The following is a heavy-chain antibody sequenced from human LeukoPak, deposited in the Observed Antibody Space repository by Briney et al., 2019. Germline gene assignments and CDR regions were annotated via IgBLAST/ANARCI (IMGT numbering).Heavy chain of an antibody. CDR3: ARAQWRTYSYYYMDV. Sequence: GGSLRLSCAASGFTVSFNYMSWVRQAPGKGLEWILVIYSGGSTYYADSVKGRFTISRDDSKNTLYLQMNSLRAEDTAIYYCARAQWRTYSYYYMDVWGKGTTVTVSS. D-gene: IGHD6-19*01. J-gene: IGHJ6*03. CDR2: IYSGGST. CDR1: GFTVSFNY. V-gene: IGHV3-53*01.